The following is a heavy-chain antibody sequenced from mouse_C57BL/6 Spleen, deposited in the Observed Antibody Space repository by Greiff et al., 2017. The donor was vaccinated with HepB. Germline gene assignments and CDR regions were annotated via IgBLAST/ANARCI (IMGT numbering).Heavy chain of an antibody. D-gene: IGHD2-5*01. CDR1: GYSITSGYD. V-gene: IGHV3-1*01. J-gene: IGHJ3*01. CDR2: ISYSGST. Sequence: EVKLVESGPGMVKPSQSLSLTCTVTGYSITSGYDWHWIRHFPGNQLEWMGYISYSGSTNYNPSLKSRISITHDTSKNHFFLKLNSVTTEDTATYYCARGHYSNPWFAYWGQGTLVTVSA. CDR3: ARGHYSNPWFAY.